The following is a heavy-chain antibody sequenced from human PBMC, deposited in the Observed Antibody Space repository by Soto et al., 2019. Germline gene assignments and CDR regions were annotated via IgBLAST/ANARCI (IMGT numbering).Heavy chain of an antibody. J-gene: IGHJ6*02. V-gene: IGHV1-18*01. CDR2: ISGYNGDT. CDR1: GYTFSRYG. CDR3: AKNGQPPYYYYGMDV. Sequence: QGQLVQSGPEATKPGASVQVSCKASGYTFSRYGISWVRQAPGQGLEWMGWISGYNGDTKYAQKVQGRVTMTIDTSTYTAYMELRSLTSDDTAIYYCAKNGQPPYYYYGMDVWGQGTTVTVSS. D-gene: IGHD2-8*01.